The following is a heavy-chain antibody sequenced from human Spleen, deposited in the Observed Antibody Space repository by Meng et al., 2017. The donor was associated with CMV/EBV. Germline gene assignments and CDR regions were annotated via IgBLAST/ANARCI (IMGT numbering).Heavy chain of an antibody. CDR1: GYTFTGYY. CDR3: ARVWTGDGIGYCSGGSCYSGDYYYGMDV. V-gene: IGHV1-2*02. J-gene: IGHJ6*02. D-gene: IGHD2-15*01. CDR2: INPNSGGT. Sequence: ASVKVSCKASGYTFTGYYMHWVRQAPGQGLEWMGWINPNSGGTNYAQKFQGRVTMTRDTSISTAYMELSRLRSDDTAVYYCARVWTGDGIGYCSGGSCYSGDYYYGMDVWSQGTTVTVSS.